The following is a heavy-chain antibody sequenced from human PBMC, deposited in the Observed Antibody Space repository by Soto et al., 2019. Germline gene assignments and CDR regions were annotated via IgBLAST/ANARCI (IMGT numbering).Heavy chain of an antibody. Sequence: SETLSLTCAVYGGSFSGHSWTWIRQSPGKGLECIGDINHSVRVNYSPSLKSRVTISLDTSKNQFSLTLSAVTAADTAMYYCSTRAYDTNGYYRFDTWGQGTLVTVSS. J-gene: IGHJ5*01. CDR3: STRAYDTNGYYRFDT. D-gene: IGHD3-22*01. CDR2: INHSVRV. CDR1: GGSFSGHS. V-gene: IGHV4-34*01.